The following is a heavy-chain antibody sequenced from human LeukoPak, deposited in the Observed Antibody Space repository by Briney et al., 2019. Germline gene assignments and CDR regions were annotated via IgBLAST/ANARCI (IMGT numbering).Heavy chain of an antibody. CDR1: GGSISSYY. CDR3: ARGGWYPESFQH. CDR2: IYYSGST. D-gene: IGHD6-19*01. J-gene: IGHJ1*01. V-gene: IGHV4-59*01. Sequence: SETLSLTCTVSGGSISSYYWSWIRQPPGKGLEWIGYIYYSGSTNYNPSLESRVTISVDTSKNQFSLKLSSVTAADTAVYYCARGGWYPESFQHWGQGALVTVSS.